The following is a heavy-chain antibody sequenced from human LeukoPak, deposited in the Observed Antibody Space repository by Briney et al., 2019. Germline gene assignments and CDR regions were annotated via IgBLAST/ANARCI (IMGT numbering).Heavy chain of an antibody. CDR2: ISGSGGST. CDR1: GFTFSSYA. Sequence: QTGGSLRLSCAASGFTFSSYAMSWVRQAPGKGLEWVSAISGSGGSTYYADSVKGRFTISRDNSKNTLYLQMNSLRAEDTAVYYCAKDGSRWIVRGAPGSYFDYWGQGTLVTVSS. D-gene: IGHD3-10*01. V-gene: IGHV3-23*01. J-gene: IGHJ4*02. CDR3: AKDGSRWIVRGAPGSYFDY.